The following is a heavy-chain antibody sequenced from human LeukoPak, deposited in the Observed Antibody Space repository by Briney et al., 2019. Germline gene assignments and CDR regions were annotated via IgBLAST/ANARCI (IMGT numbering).Heavy chain of an antibody. CDR2: INPNSGGT. J-gene: IGHJ5*02. Sequence: ASVKVSCKASGYTFTGYYMHWVRQAPGQGLEWMGWINPNSGGTNYAQKFQGRVTMTRDTSISTAYMELSRLRSDVTAVYYCARVAYDSDWFDPWGQGTLVTVSS. D-gene: IGHD3-9*01. CDR3: ARVAYDSDWFDP. V-gene: IGHV1-2*02. CDR1: GYTFTGYY.